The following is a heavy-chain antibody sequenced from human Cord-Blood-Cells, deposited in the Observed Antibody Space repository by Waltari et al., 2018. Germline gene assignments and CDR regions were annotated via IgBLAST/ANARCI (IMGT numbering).Heavy chain of an antibody. Sequence: EVQLVQSGAEVKKPGESLKISCKGSGYSFTSYWIGWVRPLPGKGLEWMGLIYPGDSDTRYSPSFQGQVTISADKSISTAYLQWSSLKASDTAMYYCALGFWSGHYYYYGMDVWGQGTTVTVSS. CDR1: GYSFTSYW. D-gene: IGHD3-3*01. V-gene: IGHV5-51*01. CDR3: ALGFWSGHYYYYGMDV. J-gene: IGHJ6*02. CDR2: IYPGDSDT.